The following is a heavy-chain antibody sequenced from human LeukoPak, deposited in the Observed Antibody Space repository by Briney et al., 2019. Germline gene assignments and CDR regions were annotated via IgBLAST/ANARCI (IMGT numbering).Heavy chain of an antibody. J-gene: IGHJ6*02. V-gene: IGHV4-34*01. D-gene: IGHD3-10*01. Sequence: PSETLSLTCAVYGGSFSGYYWSWIRQPPGKGLEWIGEINHSGSTNYNPSLKSRVTISVDTSENQFSLKLSSVTAADTAVYYCAGARLGTMIRGAYYYAMDVWGQGTTVTVSS. CDR1: GGSFSGYY. CDR3: AGARLGTMIRGAYYYAMDV. CDR2: INHSGST.